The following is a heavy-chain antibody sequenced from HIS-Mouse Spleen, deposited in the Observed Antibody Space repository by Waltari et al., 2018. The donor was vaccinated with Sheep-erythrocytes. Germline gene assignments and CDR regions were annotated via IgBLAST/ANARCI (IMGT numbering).Heavy chain of an antibody. CDR1: GFTFSSYG. CDR3: AKDSPAYYLGY. Sequence: QVQLVESGGGVVQPGRSLRLSCAASGFTFSSYGMHWVRQAPGKGLEWGSVISYDGRNKYYADSVKGRFTISRDNSKNTLYLQMNSLRAEDTAVYYCAKDSPAYYLGYWGQGTLVTVSS. J-gene: IGHJ4*02. V-gene: IGHV3-30*18. CDR2: ISYDGRNK.